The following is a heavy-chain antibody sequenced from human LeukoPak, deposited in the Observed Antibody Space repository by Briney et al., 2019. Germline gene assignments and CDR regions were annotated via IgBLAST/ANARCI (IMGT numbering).Heavy chain of an antibody. CDR2: IYHSGSI. CDR3: ARVETEGSSWYGVHYFDY. CDR1: GGSISSSSYY. J-gene: IGHJ4*02. V-gene: IGHV4-39*02. D-gene: IGHD6-13*01. Sequence: SETLSLTCTVSGGSISSSSYYWGWIRQPPGKGLEWIGSIYHSGSIHYNPSLKSRVTISVDTPKKHFSLKLSSVTATDTAVYYCARVETEGSSWYGVHYFDYWGQGTQATVCS.